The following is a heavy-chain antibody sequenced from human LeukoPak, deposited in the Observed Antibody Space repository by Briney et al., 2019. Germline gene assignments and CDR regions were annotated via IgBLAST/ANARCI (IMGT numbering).Heavy chain of an antibody. Sequence: SETLSLTCTVSGGSISSYYWSWIRQPAGKGLEWIGRNYTSGSTNYNPSLKSRVTMSVDTSKNQFSLKLSSVTAADTAVYYCAREGGDGYNLRYYYYMDVWGKGTTVTVSS. D-gene: IGHD5-24*01. CDR3: AREGGDGYNLRYYYYMDV. CDR2: NYTSGST. V-gene: IGHV4-4*07. CDR1: GGSISSYY. J-gene: IGHJ6*03.